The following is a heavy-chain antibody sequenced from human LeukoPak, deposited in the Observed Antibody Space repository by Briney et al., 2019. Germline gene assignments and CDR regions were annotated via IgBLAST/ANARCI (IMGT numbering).Heavy chain of an antibody. D-gene: IGHD5-12*01. J-gene: IGHJ6*03. Sequence: QSGGSLRLSCAASGFTFSSYAMHWVRQAPGKGLEWVAAISFDGSNKYYADSVKGRFTISRDNSKNTLYLQMNSLRAEDTAVYYSARGSRTIVTTKFARGHYMDVWGKGTTVTVSS. CDR2: ISFDGSNK. CDR3: ARGSRTIVTTKFARGHYMDV. V-gene: IGHV3-30*04. CDR1: GFTFSSYA.